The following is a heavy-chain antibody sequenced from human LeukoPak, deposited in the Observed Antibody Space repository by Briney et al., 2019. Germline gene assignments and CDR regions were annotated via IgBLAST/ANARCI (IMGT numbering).Heavy chain of an antibody. CDR2: ISGGGGST. V-gene: IGHV3-23*01. J-gene: IGHJ4*02. CDR1: GFTFNNYA. Sequence: AGGSLRLSCAASGFTFNNYAMSWVRQAPGKGLEWVSAISGGGGSTYYADSLKGRFTISRDNSKNTLYLQMNSLRAEDTAVYYCAKPQSDISGWYFDYWGQGTLVTASS. D-gene: IGHD6-19*01. CDR3: AKPQSDISGWYFDY.